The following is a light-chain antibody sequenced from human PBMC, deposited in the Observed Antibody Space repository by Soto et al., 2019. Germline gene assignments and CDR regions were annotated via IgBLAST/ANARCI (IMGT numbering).Light chain of an antibody. J-gene: IGKJ1*01. Sequence: QMXXSPSXRSSSXGDGVTSTCRASESISRWLAWYQQTPGKAPKLLIYDASSLESGVPSRFSGSGSGTYFPLTIRSLQPEDFATYYCQQYNTYSTFGQGTKVDI. CDR1: ESISRW. CDR3: QQYNTYST. V-gene: IGKV1-5*01. CDR2: DAS.